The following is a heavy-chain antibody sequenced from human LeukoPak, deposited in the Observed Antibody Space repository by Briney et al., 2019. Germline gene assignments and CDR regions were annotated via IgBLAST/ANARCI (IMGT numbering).Heavy chain of an antibody. CDR3: ARGCYYSRTYYLSFFDY. CDR2: INQDDSQI. Sequence: GGSLRLSCAASGFTFNKYWLTCVRQAPGEGREWVANINQDDSQIYYLESVEGRFTITTDNAKNSLHLQMNSLRAEDTAIYYCARGCYYSRTYYLSFFDYWGQGTLVTVSS. D-gene: IGHD3-10*01. V-gene: IGHV3-7*01. J-gene: IGHJ4*02. CDR1: GFTFNKYW.